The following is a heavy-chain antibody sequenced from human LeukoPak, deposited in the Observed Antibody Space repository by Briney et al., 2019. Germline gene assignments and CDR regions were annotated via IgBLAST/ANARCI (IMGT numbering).Heavy chain of an antibody. CDR1: GYTFTSYD. V-gene: IGHV1-8*03. CDR2: MNPNSGNT. J-gene: IGHJ3*02. D-gene: IGHD2-21*01. CDR3: ASFLGGEANSDAFDI. Sequence: RASVKVSCKASGYTFTSYDINWVRQATGQGLEWMGWMNPNSGNTGYAQKFQGRVTITRNTSISTAYMELSSLRSEDTAVYYCASFLGGEANSDAFDIWGQGTMVTVSS.